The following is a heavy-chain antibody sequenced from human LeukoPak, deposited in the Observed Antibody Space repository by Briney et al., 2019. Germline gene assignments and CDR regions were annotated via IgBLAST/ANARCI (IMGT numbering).Heavy chain of an antibody. CDR1: GYTFTGYY. CDR2: IVPMFGSA. CDR3: ATETYVYCTTTSCPDAFDV. D-gene: IGHD2-2*01. V-gene: IGHV1-69*05. J-gene: IGHJ3*01. Sequence: SVKVSCKASGYTFTGYYMHWVRQAPGQGLEWMGKIVPMFGSANYAQRFQGRVTITTDESTSTAYMDLSSLRSEDTAVYYCATETYVYCTTTSCPDAFDVWGQGTMVTVSS.